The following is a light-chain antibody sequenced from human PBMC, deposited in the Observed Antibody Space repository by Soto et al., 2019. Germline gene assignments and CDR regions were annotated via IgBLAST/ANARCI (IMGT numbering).Light chain of an antibody. V-gene: IGLV2-14*01. CDR2: EVS. Sequence: QSALTQPASVSGSTGLSITISCTGTSSDVGGYNYVSWYQQHPGKAPKLMIYEVSNRPSGVSNRFSGSKSGNTASLTISGLQAEDEAYYYCSSYTSSSTPWVFGGGTKVTV. J-gene: IGLJ3*02. CDR1: SSDVGGYNY. CDR3: SSYTSSSTPWV.